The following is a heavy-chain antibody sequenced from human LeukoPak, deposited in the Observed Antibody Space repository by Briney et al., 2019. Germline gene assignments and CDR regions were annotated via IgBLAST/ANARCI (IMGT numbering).Heavy chain of an antibody. V-gene: IGHV5-51*01. CDR2: IYPGDSDT. J-gene: IGHJ5*02. CDR1: GYSFTSYW. D-gene: IGHD2-2*01. Sequence: GESLKISCKGSGYSFTSYWIGWVRQMPGKGLEWMGIIYPGDSDTRYGPSFQGQVTISADKSISTAYLQWSSLKASDTAIYYCATSSRQDWFDPWGQGTLVTVSS. CDR3: ATSSRQDWFDP.